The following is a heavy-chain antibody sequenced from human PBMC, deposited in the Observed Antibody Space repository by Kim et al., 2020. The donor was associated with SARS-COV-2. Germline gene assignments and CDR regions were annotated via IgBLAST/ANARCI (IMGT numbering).Heavy chain of an antibody. D-gene: IGHD1-1*01. J-gene: IGHJ6*03. CDR3: ASDLIKTGRRRDYYYYHMDV. Sequence: GGSLRLSCAASGFTVSSNYMSWVRQAPGKGLEWVSVIYSGGSTYYADSVKGRFTISRHNSKNTLYLQMNSLRAEDTAVYYCASDLIKTGRRRDYYYYHMDVWGKGTTVTVSS. CDR1: GFTVSSNY. V-gene: IGHV3-53*04. CDR2: IYSGGST.